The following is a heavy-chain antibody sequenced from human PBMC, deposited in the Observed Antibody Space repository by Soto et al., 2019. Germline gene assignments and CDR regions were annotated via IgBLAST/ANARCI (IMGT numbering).Heavy chain of an antibody. CDR3: ARRQPPYGMDV. J-gene: IGHJ6*02. CDR2: IYYSGST. V-gene: IGHV4-39*01. Sequence: QLQLQESGPGLVKPSETLSLTCTVSGGSISSSSYYWGWIRQPPGKGLEWIGSIYYSGSTYYNPSLKSRVTISVDTSKNQFSLKLSSVTAADTAVYYCARRQPPYGMDVWGQGTTVTVSS. CDR1: GGSISSSSYY. D-gene: IGHD1-1*01.